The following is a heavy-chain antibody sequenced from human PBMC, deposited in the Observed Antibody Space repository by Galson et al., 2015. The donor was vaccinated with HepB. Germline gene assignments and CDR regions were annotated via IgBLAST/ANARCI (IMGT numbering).Heavy chain of an antibody. CDR2: ISWDGNSK. J-gene: IGHJ5*02. Sequence: SLRLSCAASGLTFEKYAMHWVRQAPGKGLEWVSGISWDGNSKAYADSVKGRFTISRDNAKNTLSLQMDSLRAEDTAVYYCAKGGTGTSTNWFDPWGQGTLVTVSS. D-gene: IGHD1-7*01. CDR1: GLTFEKYA. CDR3: AKGGTGTSTNWFDP. V-gene: IGHV3-9*01.